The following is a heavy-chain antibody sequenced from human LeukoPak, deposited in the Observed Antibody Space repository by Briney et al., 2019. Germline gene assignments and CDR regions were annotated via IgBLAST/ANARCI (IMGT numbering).Heavy chain of an antibody. J-gene: IGHJ4*01. CDR1: GFTFSSYA. V-gene: IGHV3-23*01. D-gene: IGHD3-22*01. CDR3: AKHTYYDSSGYYFHY. Sequence: PGGSLRLSCAASGFTFSSYAMGWVRQAPGKGLEWVSAISGSGGSTYYADSVKGRFTISRDNSKNTLYLQMSSLRAEDTAVYYCAKHTYYDSSGYYFHYWGQGTLVTVSS. CDR2: ISGSGGST.